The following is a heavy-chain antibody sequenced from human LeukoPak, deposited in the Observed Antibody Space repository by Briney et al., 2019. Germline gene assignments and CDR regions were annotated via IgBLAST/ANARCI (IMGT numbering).Heavy chain of an antibody. D-gene: IGHD6-13*01. CDR2: INHSGST. CDR3: ASLAAAGTPFDY. J-gene: IGHJ4*02. CDR1: GGSFSGYY. V-gene: IGHV4-34*01. Sequence: SETLSLTCAVYGGSFSGYYWSWIRQPPGKGLEWVGEINHSGSTNYNPSLKSRVTISVDTSKNQFSLKLSSVTAADTAVYYCASLAAAGTPFDYWGQGTLVTVSS.